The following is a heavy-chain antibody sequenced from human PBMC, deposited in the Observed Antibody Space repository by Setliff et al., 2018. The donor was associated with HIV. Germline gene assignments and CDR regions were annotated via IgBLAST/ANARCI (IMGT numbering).Heavy chain of an antibody. CDR3: ARDRGYYYDSSGYYYLNY. J-gene: IGHJ4*02. V-gene: IGHV1-69*10. CDR2: IIPILGIA. CDR1: GGTFSSHA. D-gene: IGHD3-22*01. Sequence: SVKVSCKASGGTFSSHAISWVRQAPGQGLEWMGGIIPILGIANYAQKFQGRVTITADKSTSTAYMGLSSLRSEDTAVYYCARDRGYYYDSSGYYYLNYWGQGTLVTVSS.